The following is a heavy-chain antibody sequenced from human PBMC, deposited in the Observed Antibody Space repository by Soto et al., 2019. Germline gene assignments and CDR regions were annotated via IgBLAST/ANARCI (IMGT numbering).Heavy chain of an antibody. D-gene: IGHD3-10*01. V-gene: IGHV5-51*01. CDR1: GYSFTSYW. CDR2: IYPGDSDT. Sequence: GESLKISCKGSGYSFTSYWIGWVRQMPGKGLEWMGIIYPGDSDTRYSPSFQGQVTISADKSISTAYLQWGSLKASDTAMYYCARHGARRTYYYGSGSYYKGWNSHYYYYMDVWGKGTTVTVSS. J-gene: IGHJ6*03. CDR3: ARHGARRTYYYGSGSYYKGWNSHYYYYMDV.